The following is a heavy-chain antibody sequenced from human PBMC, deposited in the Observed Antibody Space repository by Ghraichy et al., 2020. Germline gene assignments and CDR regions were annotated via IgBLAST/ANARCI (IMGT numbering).Heavy chain of an antibody. CDR1: GGSFSGYY. D-gene: IGHD3-16*01. Sequence: SQTLSLTCAVYGGSFSGYYWSWIRQPPGKGLEWIGEINHSGSTNYNPSLKSQVTISVDTSKNQCSLKLSSVTAADTAVYYCARLPVWGYGMDLWGQGTTVTISS. CDR3: ARLPVWGYGMDL. V-gene: IGHV4-34*01. CDR2: INHSGST. J-gene: IGHJ6*02.